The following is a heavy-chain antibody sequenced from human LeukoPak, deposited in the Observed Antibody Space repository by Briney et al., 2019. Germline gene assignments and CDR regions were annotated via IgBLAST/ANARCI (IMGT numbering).Heavy chain of an antibody. CDR1: GFIVSNNY. J-gene: IGHJ4*02. CDR2: LYNAGST. CDR3: AKGEGGYPDLFDY. D-gene: IGHD3-22*01. Sequence: GGSLRLSCVASGFIVSNNYMSWVRQAPGKGLEWVSVLYNAGSTYYADSVKGRFTISRDNSKNTLYLQMYSLRAEDTAVYYCAKGEGGYPDLFDYWGQGTLVTVSS. V-gene: IGHV3-53*01.